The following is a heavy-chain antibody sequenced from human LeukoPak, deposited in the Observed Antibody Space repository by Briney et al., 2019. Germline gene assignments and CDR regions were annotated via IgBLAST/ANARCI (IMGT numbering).Heavy chain of an antibody. V-gene: IGHV1-8*01. CDR2: MKSNNGHT. Sequence: ASVKVSCKASGYTFTSFDFNWVRQATGQGLEWMGWMKSNNGHTGYAQKFQGRVTMTRDTSASTAYMELSSLRSEDTAVYYCARDYYDILTGYYSGLGYWGQGTLVTVSS. D-gene: IGHD3-9*01. CDR3: ARDYYDILTGYYSGLGY. CDR1: GYTFTSFD. J-gene: IGHJ4*02.